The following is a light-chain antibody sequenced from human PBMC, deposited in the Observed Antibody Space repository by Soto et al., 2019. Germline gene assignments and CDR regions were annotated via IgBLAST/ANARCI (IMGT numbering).Light chain of an antibody. CDR1: SNDIGRYNH. CDR3: NSHTSADFRV. J-gene: IGLJ1*01. Sequence: QSALTQPASVSGSPGQSITISCTGTSNDIGRYNHVSWYQNHPGKAPKLIISEVSNRPSGVSNRFSGSKSGYTASLTISGLQSEDEADYYRNSHTSADFRVFGTGTKLTVL. CDR2: EVS. V-gene: IGLV2-14*01.